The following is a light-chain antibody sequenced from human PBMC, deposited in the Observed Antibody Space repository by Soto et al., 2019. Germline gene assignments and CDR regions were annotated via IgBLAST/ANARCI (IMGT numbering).Light chain of an antibody. CDR2: AAS. V-gene: IGKV1-39*01. Sequence: DIQMTQSPSSLSASVGDRVTITCRASQSISSYLNWYQQKPGKAPKVLIYAASSLQSGVPSRFSGIGSGTDFTLSISSLQPEDFAPYYCQQSYSGPLTFGGGTKVEIK. J-gene: IGKJ4*01. CDR1: QSISSY. CDR3: QQSYSGPLT.